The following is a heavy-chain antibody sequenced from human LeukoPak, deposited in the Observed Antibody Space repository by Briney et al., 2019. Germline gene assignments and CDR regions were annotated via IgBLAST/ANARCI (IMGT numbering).Heavy chain of an antibody. Sequence: QPGGSLRLSCAASGFTFSSYGMHWVRQAPGKGLEWVAVIWYDGSNKYYADSVKGRFTISRDNSKNTLYLQMNSLRAEDTAVYYCARDREGAEDPNGSGSYYNPWFDPWGQGTLVTVSS. CDR3: ARDREGAEDPNGSGSYYNPWFDP. CDR2: IWYDGSNK. V-gene: IGHV3-33*08. D-gene: IGHD3-10*01. J-gene: IGHJ5*02. CDR1: GFTFSSYG.